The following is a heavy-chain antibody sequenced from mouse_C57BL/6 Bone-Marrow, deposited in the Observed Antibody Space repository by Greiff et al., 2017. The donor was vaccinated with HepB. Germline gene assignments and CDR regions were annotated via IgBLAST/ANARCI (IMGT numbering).Heavy chain of an antibody. CDR1: GYAFSSSW. D-gene: IGHD2-1*01. V-gene: IGHV1-82*01. CDR2: IYPGDGDT. CDR3: EIYSPYFDY. Sequence: QVQLQQSGPELVKPGASVKISCKASGYAFSSSWMNWVKQRPGKGLEWIGRIYPGDGDTNYNGKFKGKATLTADKSSSTAYMQLSSLTSEDSAVYFCEIYSPYFDYWGQGTTLTVSS. J-gene: IGHJ2*01.